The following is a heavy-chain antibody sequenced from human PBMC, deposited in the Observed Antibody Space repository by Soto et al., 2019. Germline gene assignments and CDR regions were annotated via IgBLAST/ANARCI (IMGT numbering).Heavy chain of an antibody. J-gene: IGHJ4*02. Sequence: SVKVSRKASGGTFSSYAISWVRQAPGQGLEWMGGIIPIFGTANYAQKFQGRVTITADESTSTAYMELSSLRSEDTAVYYCARGRSGSWYPDYWGQGXLVTVYS. CDR2: IIPIFGTA. D-gene: IGHD6-13*01. V-gene: IGHV1-69*13. CDR3: ARGRSGSWYPDY. CDR1: GGTFSSYA.